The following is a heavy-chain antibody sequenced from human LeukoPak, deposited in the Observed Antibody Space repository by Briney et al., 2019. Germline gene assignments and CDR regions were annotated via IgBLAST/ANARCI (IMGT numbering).Heavy chain of an antibody. CDR1: GFTSSSYG. J-gene: IGHJ6*02. V-gene: IGHV3-33*01. CDR3: AGGVPAYYYYGMDV. CDR2: IWYDGSNK. D-gene: IGHD2-2*01. Sequence: GRSLRLSCAASGFTSSSYGMHWVRQAPGKGLEWVVVIWYDGSNKYYADSVKGRFTISRDNSKNTLYLQMNSLRAEDTAVYYCAGGVPAYYYYGMDVWGQGTTVTVSS.